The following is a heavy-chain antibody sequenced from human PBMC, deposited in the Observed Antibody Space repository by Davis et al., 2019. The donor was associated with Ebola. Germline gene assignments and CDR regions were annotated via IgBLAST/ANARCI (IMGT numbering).Heavy chain of an antibody. V-gene: IGHV5-51*01. CDR1: GYSFTSYW. CDR3: ASLGYCSGGSCYGDWFDP. D-gene: IGHD2-15*01. CDR2: IYPGDSDT. J-gene: IGHJ5*02. Sequence: GESLKISCKGSGYSFTSYWIGWVRQMPGKGLEWMGIIYPGDSDTRYSPSFQGQVTISADKSISTAYLQWSSLKASDTAMYYCASLGYCSGGSCYGDWFDPWGQGTLVTVSS.